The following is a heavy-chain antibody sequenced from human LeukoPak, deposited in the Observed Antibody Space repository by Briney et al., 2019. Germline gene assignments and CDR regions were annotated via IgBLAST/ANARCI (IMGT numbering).Heavy chain of an antibody. CDR3: ARVRGGYDDNFYYNYYMDV. V-gene: IGHV1-69*06. Sequence: SVKVSCKASGGTFSSYAISWVRQAPGQGLEWMGGIIPIFGTANYAQKFQGRVTITADKSTSTAYMELSSLRSEDTAVYYCARVRGGYDDNFYYNYYMDVWGKGTTVTVSS. D-gene: IGHD3-10*01. CDR2: IIPIFGTA. J-gene: IGHJ6*03. CDR1: GGTFSSYA.